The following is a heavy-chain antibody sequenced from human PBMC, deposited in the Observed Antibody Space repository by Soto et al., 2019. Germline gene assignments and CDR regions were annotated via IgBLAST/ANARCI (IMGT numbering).Heavy chain of an antibody. D-gene: IGHD2-2*01. CDR1: GFTFNTYP. J-gene: IGHJ6*02. Sequence: PGGSLRLSCAASGFTFNTYPMHWVRQAPGKGLEWVAVIPYDGTNEWYADSVKGRFIISRDDSQNTLYLQMNSLTIEDTAVYYCASDHDVVVPVEKRRYFSYYGMDVWGQGXTVTV. V-gene: IGHV3-30-3*01. CDR2: IPYDGTNE. CDR3: ASDHDVVVPVEKRRYFSYYGMDV.